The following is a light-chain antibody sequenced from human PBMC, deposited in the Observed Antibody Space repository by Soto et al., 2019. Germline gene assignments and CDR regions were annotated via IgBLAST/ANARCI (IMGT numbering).Light chain of an antibody. V-gene: IGKV3-15*01. Sequence: EIVMTQSPPTLSVSPGEGATLSCRASQSVSSNLAWYQQKPGQAPRLLIYGASTRATGIPARFSGSGSGTEFTLTISSLQSEDFAVYYCQQYSNWPRTFGQGTKVDI. CDR2: GAS. CDR1: QSVSSN. J-gene: IGKJ1*01. CDR3: QQYSNWPRT.